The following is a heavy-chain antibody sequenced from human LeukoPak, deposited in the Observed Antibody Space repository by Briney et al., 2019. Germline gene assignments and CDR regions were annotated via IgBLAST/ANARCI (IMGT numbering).Heavy chain of an antibody. Sequence: ASVKVSCKASGGTFSNYAISWVRQAPGQGLEWMGGIIPIFGTANYAQKFQGRVTITADVSTSTAYMELSSLRSEDTAVYYCARGWDSSGQMPFLYWGQGTLVTVSS. D-gene: IGHD3-22*01. J-gene: IGHJ4*02. V-gene: IGHV1-69*01. CDR3: ARGWDSSGQMPFLY. CDR2: IIPIFGTA. CDR1: GGTFSNYA.